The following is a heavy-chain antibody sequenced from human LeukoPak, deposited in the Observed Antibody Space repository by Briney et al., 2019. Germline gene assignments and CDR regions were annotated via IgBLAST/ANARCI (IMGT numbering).Heavy chain of an antibody. CDR3: ARVITGMRDY. D-gene: IGHD1-20*01. CDR1: GGSISSYY. V-gene: IGHV4-59*01. CDR2: IYYSGST. J-gene: IGHJ4*02. Sequence: SETLSLTCTVSGGSISSYYWSWIRQPPGKGLEWIGYIYYSGSTNYNPSLRSRVTISVDTSKNQFSLKLSSVTAADTAVYYCARVITGMRDYWGQGTLVTVSS.